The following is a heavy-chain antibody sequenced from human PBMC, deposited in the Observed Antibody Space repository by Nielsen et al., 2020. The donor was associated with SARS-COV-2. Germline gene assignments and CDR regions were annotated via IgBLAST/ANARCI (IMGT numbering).Heavy chain of an antibody. CDR3: ATTYYGSARFDY. J-gene: IGHJ4*02. Sequence: ASVKVSCKASGYPFSNFYMHWVRQAPGQGLEWMGGFDPEDGETIYAQKFQGRVTMTEDTSTDTAYMELSSLRSEDTAVYYCATTYYGSARFDYWGQGTLVTVSS. D-gene: IGHD3-10*01. CDR2: FDPEDGET. V-gene: IGHV1-24*01. CDR1: GYPFSNFY.